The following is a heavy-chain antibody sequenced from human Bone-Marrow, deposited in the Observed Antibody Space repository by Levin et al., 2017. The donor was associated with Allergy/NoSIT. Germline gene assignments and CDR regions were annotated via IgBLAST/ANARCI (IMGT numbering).Heavy chain of an antibody. CDR3: ASGEGWYFDL. CDR2: IKKDGSEK. CDR1: GFTFSSYW. J-gene: IGHJ2*01. D-gene: IGHD7-27*01. Sequence: GGSLRLSCAASGFTFSSYWMNWVRQAPGKGLEWVANIKKDGSEKYYLDSMKGRFTISRDNAKNSLYLQMNSLRAEDTAVYYCASGEGWYFDLWGRGTLVTVSS. V-gene: IGHV3-7*01.